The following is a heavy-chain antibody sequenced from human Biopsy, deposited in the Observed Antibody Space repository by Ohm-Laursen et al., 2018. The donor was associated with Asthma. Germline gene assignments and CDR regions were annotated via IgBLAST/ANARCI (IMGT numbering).Heavy chain of an antibody. D-gene: IGHD7-27*01. Sequence: SLRLSCAASGFMFRSFGMHWVRQAPGKGLEWVALMSYDGSIKDYADSVKGRFTISRDNAKHTVYLQMNNLRAEDTAVYYCASELGIGYWGQGILVTVSS. J-gene: IGHJ4*02. CDR2: MSYDGSIK. CDR1: GFMFRSFG. V-gene: IGHV3-30*03. CDR3: ASELGIGY.